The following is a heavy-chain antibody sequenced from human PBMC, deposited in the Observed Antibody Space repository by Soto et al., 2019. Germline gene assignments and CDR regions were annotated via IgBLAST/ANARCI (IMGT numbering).Heavy chain of an antibody. D-gene: IGHD6-13*01. J-gene: IGHJ6*02. CDR1: GFNFSSYW. V-gene: IGHV3-13*01. CDR2: INSAGDT. Sequence: GVSLRLSCAPAGFNFSSYWMHWVRKAPGKGLVWVSRINSAGDTYYPGSVKGRFTISGENAKNSLYLQMNSLRAEDTAVYYCARGGIAAAGTNYYGMDVWGQGTTVTVSS. CDR3: ARGGIAAAGTNYYGMDV.